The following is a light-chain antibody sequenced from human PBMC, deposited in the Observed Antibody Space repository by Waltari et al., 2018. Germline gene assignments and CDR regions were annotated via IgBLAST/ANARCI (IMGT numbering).Light chain of an antibody. J-gene: IGKJ1*01. V-gene: IGKV1-5*03. Sequence: DIQMTQSPSTLSASVGDRVTITCRASQSVNRWLAWYQQKPGKAPKLLISKASALQNGVAPRFSGGGSGTEFTLTISNLQPDDSLTYYCQQYEAFPVTFGQGTKVEIK. CDR3: QQYEAFPVT. CDR1: QSVNRW. CDR2: KAS.